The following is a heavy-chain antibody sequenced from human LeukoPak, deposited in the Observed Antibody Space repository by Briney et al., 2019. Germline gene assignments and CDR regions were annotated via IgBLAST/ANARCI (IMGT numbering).Heavy chain of an antibody. CDR1: GGSFSGYY. V-gene: IGHV4-34*01. D-gene: IGHD5-18*01. J-gene: IGHJ6*02. Sequence: SETLSLTCAVYGGSFSGYYWSWIRQPPGKGLEWIGEINHSGSTNYNPSLKSRVTISVDTSKNQFSLKLSSVTAADTAVYYCARDRGYLSPYYYYYGMDVWGQGTTVTVSS. CDR3: ARDRGYLSPYYYYYGMDV. CDR2: INHSGST.